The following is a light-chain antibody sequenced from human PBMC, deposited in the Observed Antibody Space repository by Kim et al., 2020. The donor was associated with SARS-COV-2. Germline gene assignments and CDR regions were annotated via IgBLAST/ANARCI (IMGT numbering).Light chain of an antibody. Sequence: QSALTQPASVSGSPGQSITISCTGTSSDVGGYNYVSWYQQHPGKAPKLMIYDVSNRPSGVSNRFSGSKSGNTASLTISGLQAEDEADYYCSSYTSSSPLVFGGGTQLTDL. CDR1: SSDVGGYNY. V-gene: IGLV2-14*03. CDR2: DVS. CDR3: SSYTSSSPLV. J-gene: IGLJ3*02.